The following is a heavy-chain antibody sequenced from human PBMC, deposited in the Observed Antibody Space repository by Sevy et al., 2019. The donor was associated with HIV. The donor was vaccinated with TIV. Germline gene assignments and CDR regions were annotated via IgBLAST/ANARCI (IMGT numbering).Heavy chain of an antibody. Sequence: GGSLRLSCAASGFTFSSYAMSWVRQAPGKGLEWVSAISGSGGSTYYADSVKGRFTISRDNSKNTLYLQMNSLRAEDTAVYYCAKDRDYDSSGKGAFDIWGRGTMVTVSS. CDR1: GFTFSSYA. CDR2: ISGSGGST. J-gene: IGHJ3*02. CDR3: AKDRDYDSSGKGAFDI. V-gene: IGHV3-23*01. D-gene: IGHD3-22*01.